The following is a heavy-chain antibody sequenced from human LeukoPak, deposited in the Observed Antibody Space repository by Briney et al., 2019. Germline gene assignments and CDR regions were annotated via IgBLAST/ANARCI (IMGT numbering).Heavy chain of an antibody. CDR3: AGLNPIAVAVDY. J-gene: IGHJ4*02. V-gene: IGHV4-59*08. CDR1: GGSISSYY. D-gene: IGHD6-19*01. CDR2: IYYSGST. Sequence: SETLSLTCTVSGGSISSYYWSWIRQPPGKGLEWIGYIYYSGSTNYNPSLKSRVTISVDTSKNQFSLKLSSVTAADTAVYYCAGLNPIAVAVDYWGQGTLVTVSS.